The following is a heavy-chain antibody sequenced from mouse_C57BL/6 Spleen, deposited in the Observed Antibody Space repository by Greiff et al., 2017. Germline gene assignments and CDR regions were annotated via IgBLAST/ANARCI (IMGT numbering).Heavy chain of an antibody. V-gene: IGHV1-74*01. CDR1: GYTFTSYW. Sequence: QVHVKQPGAELVKPGASVKVSCKASGYTFTSYWMHWVKQRPGQGLEWIGRIHPSDSDTNYNQKFKGKATLTVDKSSSTAYMQLSSLTSEDSAVYYCARYYDYDEAWFAYWGQGTLVTVSA. D-gene: IGHD2-4*01. CDR3: ARYYDYDEAWFAY. J-gene: IGHJ3*01. CDR2: IHPSDSDT.